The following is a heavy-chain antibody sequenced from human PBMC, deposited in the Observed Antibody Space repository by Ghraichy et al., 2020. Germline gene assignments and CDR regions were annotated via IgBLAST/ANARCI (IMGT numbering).Heavy chain of an antibody. V-gene: IGHV3-23*01. Sequence: GGSLRLSCTASGFTFKNYAMTWVRQAPGKGPEWVSVIGCGGESRDYVDSVKGRFTISRDDSRNTLYLQMTSLRVEDTAVYYCAKDLESYNGVYDPFDIWGQGTVVIVSS. CDR1: GFTFKNYA. D-gene: IGHD3-10*01. CDR2: IGCGGESR. CDR3: AKDLESYNGVYDPFDI. J-gene: IGHJ3*02.